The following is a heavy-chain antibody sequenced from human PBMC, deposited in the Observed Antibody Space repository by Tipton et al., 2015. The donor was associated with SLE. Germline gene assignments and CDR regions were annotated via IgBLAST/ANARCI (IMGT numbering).Heavy chain of an antibody. Sequence: TLSLTFAVYGGSFSGYYWSWIRQPPGKGLEWIGEINHSGSTNYNPSLKSRVTISVDTSKNQFSLKLSSVTAADTAVYCCARGSIAARGYYMDVWGKGTTVTVSS. CDR2: INHSGST. J-gene: IGHJ6*03. CDR3: ARGSIAARGYYMDV. V-gene: IGHV4-34*01. CDR1: GGSFSGYY. D-gene: IGHD6-6*01.